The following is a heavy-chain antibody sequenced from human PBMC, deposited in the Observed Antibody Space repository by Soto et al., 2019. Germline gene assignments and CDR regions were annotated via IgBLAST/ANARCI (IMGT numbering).Heavy chain of an antibody. Sequence: QVQLVQSGAEVKKPGASVKVSCKASGYTFTGYYMHWVRQAPGQGLEWMGWINPNSGGTNYAQKFQGWVTKTRDTSISTAYMELSRLRSDGTAVYFCARAVRGVTSLVNGMDVWGQGTTVNVSS. J-gene: IGHJ6*02. CDR3: ARAVRGVTSLVNGMDV. CDR1: GYTFTGYY. V-gene: IGHV1-2*04. D-gene: IGHD3-10*01. CDR2: INPNSGGT.